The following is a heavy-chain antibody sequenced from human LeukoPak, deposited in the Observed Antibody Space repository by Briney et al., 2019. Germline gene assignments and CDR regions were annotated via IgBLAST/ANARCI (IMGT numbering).Heavy chain of an antibody. V-gene: IGHV3-9*01. CDR1: GFTFDNFA. CDR3: ARGSLSLATAPFNL. D-gene: IGHD1-1*01. Sequence: GGSLRLSCAASGFTFDNFAMNWVRQPPGKGLEWVSGLNWSGDRVGYADSVKGRFTISRDNAKNSLFLEMSDLRPEDTAFYYCARGSLSLATAPFNLWGQGTPVTVSS. J-gene: IGHJ5*02. CDR2: LNWSGDRV.